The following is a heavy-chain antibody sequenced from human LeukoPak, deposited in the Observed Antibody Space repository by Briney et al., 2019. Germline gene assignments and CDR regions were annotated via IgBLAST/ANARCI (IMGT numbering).Heavy chain of an antibody. CDR2: ISWNSGSI. J-gene: IGHJ4*02. V-gene: IGHV3-9*01. Sequence: GGSLSLSCAASGFTFDDYAMHWVRQAPGKGLEWVSGISWNSGSIGYADSVKGRFTISRDNAKNSLYLQMNSLRAEDTALYYCAKDAEYDSSCYYFHWGQGTLVTVSS. D-gene: IGHD3-22*01. CDR1: GFTFDDYA. CDR3: AKDAEYDSSCYYFH.